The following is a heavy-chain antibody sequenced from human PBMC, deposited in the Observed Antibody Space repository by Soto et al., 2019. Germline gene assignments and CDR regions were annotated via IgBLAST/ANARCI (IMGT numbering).Heavy chain of an antibody. CDR3: AKDPPGGENYFRANNCFDP. CDR1: GFTFNSYA. J-gene: IGHJ5*02. V-gene: IGHV3-23*01. D-gene: IGHD1-7*01. CDR2: ISGRGATT. Sequence: PGGSLRLSCAASGFTFNSYAMSWVRQAPGQGLEWVSSISGRGATTYYADSVKGRFSISRDNSKKTLYLQMNTLRAEDTAVYYCAKDPPGGENYFRANNCFDPWGQGTLVTVSS.